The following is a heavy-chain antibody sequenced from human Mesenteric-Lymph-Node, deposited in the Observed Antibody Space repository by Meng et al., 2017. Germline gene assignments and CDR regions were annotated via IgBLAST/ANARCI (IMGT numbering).Heavy chain of an antibody. V-gene: IGHV4-4*02. CDR1: GGSISSSNC. CDR3: ARDPTGGEDHQRV. CDR2: IYHSGIT. J-gene: IGHJ4*02. Sequence: LHGSGPGLVKPSGTLAPTVAGSGGSISSSNCWSWVRQPPGKGLEWIGKIYHSGITIYNPSLKSRVTMSVDNSKNQFSLKLNSMTAADTAVYYCARDPTGGEDHQRVWGQGTLVTVSS. D-gene: IGHD1-14*01.